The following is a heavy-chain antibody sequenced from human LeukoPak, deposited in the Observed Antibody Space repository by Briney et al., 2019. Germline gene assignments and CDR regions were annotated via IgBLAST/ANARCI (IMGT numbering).Heavy chain of an antibody. Sequence: PSETLSLTCIVSGGSISIYYWSWIRQPAGKGLEWIGHFYTSGSTNYNPSLKSRVTMSLDTSKNQFSLNLSSVTAADTAVYYCATSRYYYYMDVWGKGTTVTISS. CDR3: ATSRYYYYMDV. CDR1: GGSISIYY. J-gene: IGHJ6*03. CDR2: FYTSGST. V-gene: IGHV4-4*07.